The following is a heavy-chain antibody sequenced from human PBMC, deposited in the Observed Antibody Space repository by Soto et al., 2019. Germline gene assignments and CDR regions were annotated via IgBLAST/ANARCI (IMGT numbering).Heavy chain of an antibody. V-gene: IGHV3-21*01. D-gene: IGHD6-13*01. J-gene: IGHJ5*02. CDR3: TRDASRDSSARGWCGP. Sequence: PGGSLRLSCAASGFTFRSFTMNWVRQAPGKGLEWVSTISSNSAYIYYTDALRGRFTISRDNAKNSLHLQMNSPRAEDTAVYYCTRDASRDSSARGWCGPWGPGTMFAVCS. CDR1: GFTFRSFT. CDR2: ISSNSAYI.